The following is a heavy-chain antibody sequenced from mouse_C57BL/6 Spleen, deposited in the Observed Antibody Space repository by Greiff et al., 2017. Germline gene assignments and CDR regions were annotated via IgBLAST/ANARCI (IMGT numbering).Heavy chain of an antibody. CDR2: IDPETGGT. V-gene: IGHV1-15*01. CDR3: TRGSYGSYAMDY. D-gene: IGHD1-1*01. CDR1: GYTFTDYE. J-gene: IGHJ4*01. Sequence: QVQLQQSGAELVRPGASVTLSCKASGYTFTDYEMHWVKQTPVHGLEWIGAIDPETGGTAYNQKFKGKAILTADKSSSTAYMELRSLTSEDSAVYYCTRGSYGSYAMDYWGQGTSVTVSS.